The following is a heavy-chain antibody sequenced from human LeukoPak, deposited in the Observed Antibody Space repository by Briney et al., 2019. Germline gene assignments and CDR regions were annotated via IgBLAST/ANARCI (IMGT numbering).Heavy chain of an antibody. D-gene: IGHD2-2*01. Sequence: PGGSLRLSCAASGFTFSSYGMHWVRQAPGKGLVWVAFIRYDGSNKYYADSVKGRFTISRDNSKNTLYLQMNSLRAEDTAVYYCAKDRGKVPAAIFDYWGQGTLVTVSS. J-gene: IGHJ4*02. CDR1: GFTFSSYG. V-gene: IGHV3-30*02. CDR2: IRYDGSNK. CDR3: AKDRGKVPAAIFDY.